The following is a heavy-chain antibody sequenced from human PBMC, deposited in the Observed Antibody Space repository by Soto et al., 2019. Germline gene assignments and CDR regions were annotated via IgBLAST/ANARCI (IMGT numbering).Heavy chain of an antibody. D-gene: IGHD6-13*01. CDR1: NYSISSGYY. V-gene: IGHV4-38-2*01. CDR2: VYYSGGS. Sequence: PSETLSLTCAVSNYSISSGYYWGWIRQPPGKGLEWIGSVYYSGGSYYNPSLKSRVTISLDTSKNQFSLRLSSVNAADTAVYYCHSSRWYSAIGYWGQGALVTAPQ. J-gene: IGHJ4*02. CDR3: HSSRWYSAIGY.